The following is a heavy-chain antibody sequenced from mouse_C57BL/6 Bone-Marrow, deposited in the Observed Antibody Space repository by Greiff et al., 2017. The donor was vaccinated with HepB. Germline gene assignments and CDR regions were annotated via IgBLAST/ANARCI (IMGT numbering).Heavy chain of an antibody. Sequence: EVKVEESGPGLVKPSQSLSLTCSVPGYSITSGYYWNWIRQFPGNKLEWMGYISYDGSNNYNPSLKNRISITRDTSKNQFFLKLNSVTTEDTATYYCAREEGLTGTDFDYWGQGTTLTVSS. J-gene: IGHJ2*01. D-gene: IGHD4-1*01. V-gene: IGHV3-6*01. CDR2: ISYDGSN. CDR1: GYSITSGYY. CDR3: AREEGLTGTDFDY.